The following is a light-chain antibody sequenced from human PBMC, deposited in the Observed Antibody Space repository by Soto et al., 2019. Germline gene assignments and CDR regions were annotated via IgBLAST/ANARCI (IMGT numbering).Light chain of an antibody. CDR1: QSVSSSY. Sequence: EIVLTQSPGTLSLSPGERATLSCRASQSVSSSYLAWYQQKPGQAPRLLIYGASSRATGIPDRFSGSGSGTDFTLTISRLEPEDFAVYYCQQYGSSTGVTFGPGTNVDIK. CDR3: QQYGSSTGVT. CDR2: GAS. V-gene: IGKV3-20*01. J-gene: IGKJ3*01.